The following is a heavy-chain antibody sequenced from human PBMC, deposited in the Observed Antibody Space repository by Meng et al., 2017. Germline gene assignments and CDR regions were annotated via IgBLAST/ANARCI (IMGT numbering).Heavy chain of an antibody. V-gene: IGHV3-48*03. D-gene: IGHD3-22*01. CDR3: ARVRSMYYDSSGYFDY. CDR1: GFTFSSYE. CDR2: ISSSGSTI. Sequence: GESLKISCAAPGFTFSSYEMNWVRQAPGKGLEWVSYISSSGSTIYYADSVKGRFTISRDNAKNSLYLQMNSLRAEDTAVYYCARVRSMYYDSSGYFDYWGQGTLVTVSS. J-gene: IGHJ4*02.